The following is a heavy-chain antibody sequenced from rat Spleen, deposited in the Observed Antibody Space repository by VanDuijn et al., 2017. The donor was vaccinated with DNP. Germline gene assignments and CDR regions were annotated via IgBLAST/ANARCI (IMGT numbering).Heavy chain of an antibody. Sequence: EVQLVESGGGLVQPGRSLKLSCAASGFTFSAYYMAWVRQAPAKGLEWVAYIGSPAYAPYSTDSVKGRFTISRDNAENTVYLQMNSLRSEDTATYFCASWSPIAPISTSNYWGQGVMVTVSS. J-gene: IGHJ2*01. CDR3: ASWSPIAPISTSNY. CDR2: IGSPAYAP. D-gene: IGHD1-2*01. V-gene: IGHV5-25*01. CDR1: GFTFSAYY.